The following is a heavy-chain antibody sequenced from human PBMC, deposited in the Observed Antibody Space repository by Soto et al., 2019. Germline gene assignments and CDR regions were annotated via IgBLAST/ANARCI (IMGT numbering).Heavy chain of an antibody. CDR2: ISGSGGST. V-gene: IGHV3-23*01. CDR1: GFTFSSYA. CDR3: AKAPDYDFWSGYIFDY. J-gene: IGHJ4*02. D-gene: IGHD3-3*01. Sequence: PGGSLRLSCAASGFTFSSYAMSWVRQAPGKGLEWVSAISGSGGSTYYADSVKGRFIISRDNSKNTLYLQMNSLRAEDTAVYYCAKAPDYDFWSGYIFDYWGQGTLVTVSS.